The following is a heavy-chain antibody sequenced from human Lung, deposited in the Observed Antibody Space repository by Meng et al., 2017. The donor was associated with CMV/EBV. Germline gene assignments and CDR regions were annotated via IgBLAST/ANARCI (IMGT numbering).Heavy chain of an antibody. CDR3: AKDFRKYDRTTVSLDY. J-gene: IGHJ4*02. CDR1: GTDFSSYG. CDR2: IRYDGSNK. D-gene: IGHD4-17*01. Sequence: GGPLRLSCAVSGTDFSSYGMVWVRQAPGKGLEWVAFIRYDGSNKYYGDSVQGRFTITRDNSNNTLYLQMNSLRIENTAVYHCAKDFRKYDRTTVSLDYWGQGTLVTVAS. V-gene: IGHV3-30*02.